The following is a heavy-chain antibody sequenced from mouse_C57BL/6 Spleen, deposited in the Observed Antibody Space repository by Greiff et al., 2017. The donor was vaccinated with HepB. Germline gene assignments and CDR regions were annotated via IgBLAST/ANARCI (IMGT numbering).Heavy chain of an antibody. CDR2: INPYNGDT. D-gene: IGHD1-1*01. CDR3: ARYGSSLYAMDY. CDR1: GYSFTGYF. V-gene: IGHV1-20*01. J-gene: IGHJ4*01. Sequence: EVKLQQSGPELVKPGDSVKISCKASGYSFTGYFMNWVMQSHGKSLEWIGRINPYNGDTFYNQKFKGKATLTVDKSSSTAHMELRSLTSEDSAVYYCARYGSSLYAMDYWGQGTSVTVSS.